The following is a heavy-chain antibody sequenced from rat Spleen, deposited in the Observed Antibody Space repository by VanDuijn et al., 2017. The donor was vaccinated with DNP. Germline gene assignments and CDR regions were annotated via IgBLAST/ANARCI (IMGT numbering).Heavy chain of an antibody. Sequence: EVQLVETGGGLVQPGRSLKLSCVASGFTFSSYWMYWIRQAPGKGLEWVASINTDGGNTYYPDSVKGRFTISRDNAENTVYLQMNSLRYEDTATYYCANYNYYDGTYWGQGVMVTVSS. D-gene: IGHD1-12*02. V-gene: IGHV5-58*01. J-gene: IGHJ2*01. CDR2: INTDGGNT. CDR1: GFTFSSYW. CDR3: ANYNYYDGTY.